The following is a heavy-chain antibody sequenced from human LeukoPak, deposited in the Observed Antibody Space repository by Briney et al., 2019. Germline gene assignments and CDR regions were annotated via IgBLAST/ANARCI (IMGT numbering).Heavy chain of an antibody. V-gene: IGHV4-34*01. CDR2: INHSGST. J-gene: IGHJ4*02. Sequence: SETLSLSCPVYGGSFSGYYWSWIRQPPGKGLEWIGEINHSGSTNYNPSLKSRVTISVDTSKNQFSLKLSSVTAADTAVYYCARVRAMVRGVWVDYWGQGTLVTVSS. D-gene: IGHD3-10*01. CDR3: ARVRAMVRGVWVDY. CDR1: GGSFSGYY.